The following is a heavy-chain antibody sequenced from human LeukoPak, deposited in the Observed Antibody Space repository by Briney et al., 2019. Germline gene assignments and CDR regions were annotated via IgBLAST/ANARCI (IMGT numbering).Heavy chain of an antibody. Sequence: GGSLRLSCAASGFTFSSTSMSWVRQAPGKGLEWLAKIKQDGSETCHMDSVKGRFTISRDNAKNSLYLQMNSLRAEDTAVYYCAKYTGYYFDYWGQGILVTVPS. V-gene: IGHV3-7*01. CDR3: AKYTGYYFDY. D-gene: IGHD2-2*02. CDR1: GFTFSSTS. J-gene: IGHJ4*02. CDR2: IKQDGSET.